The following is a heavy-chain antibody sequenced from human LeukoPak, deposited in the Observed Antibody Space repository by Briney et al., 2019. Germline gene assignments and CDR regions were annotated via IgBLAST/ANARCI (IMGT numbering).Heavy chain of an antibody. J-gene: IGHJ6*03. D-gene: IGHD3-16*02. Sequence: GGSLRLSCTASGFTFINYSMNWVRQAPGKGLEWVSSISTNSAFIYYADSVRGRFTISRDNTKNTLYLQMNSLRAEDTAVYYCAKMGLYGGGDYYYYMDVWGKGTTVTISS. V-gene: IGHV3-21*01. CDR2: ISTNSAFI. CDR1: GFTFINYS. CDR3: AKMGLYGGGDYYYYMDV.